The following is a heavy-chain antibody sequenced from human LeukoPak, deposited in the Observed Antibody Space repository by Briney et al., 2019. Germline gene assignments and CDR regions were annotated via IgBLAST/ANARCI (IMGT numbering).Heavy chain of an antibody. CDR2: ISGNAGTT. D-gene: IGHD2/OR15-2a*01. V-gene: IGHV3-23*01. CDR3: AKGFGIAPSLKYYFDY. Sequence: GGSLRLSCAASGFTFSNHGMTWVRQAPGKGLEWVSFISGNAGTTYYADSVKGRFTISRDNSKNTLYLQMNSLRAEDTAVYYCAKGFGIAPSLKYYFDYWGQGTLVTVSS. J-gene: IGHJ4*02. CDR1: GFTFSNHG.